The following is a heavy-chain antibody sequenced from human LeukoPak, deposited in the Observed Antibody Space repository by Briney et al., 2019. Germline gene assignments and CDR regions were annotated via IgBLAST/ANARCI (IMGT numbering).Heavy chain of an antibody. J-gene: IGHJ4*02. D-gene: IGHD5-12*01. CDR1: GNSFSTNW. CDR3: GRGGYSGYEFGY. CDR2: IYPGDSDT. Sequence: GESLKISCRASGNSFSTNWIGWVRQIPGKGLEWMGVIYPGDSDTRYSPSFQGQVTMSADKSISTAYLQWSSLKASDSAMYYCGRGGYSGYEFGYWGQGTLVTVSS. V-gene: IGHV5-51*01.